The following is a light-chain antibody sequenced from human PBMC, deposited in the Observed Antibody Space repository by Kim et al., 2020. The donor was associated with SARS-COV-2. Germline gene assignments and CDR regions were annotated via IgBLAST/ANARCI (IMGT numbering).Light chain of an antibody. CDR2: WAS. J-gene: IGKJ5*01. CDR3: QQYYSTPPVT. CDR1: QSVLYSSNNKNY. Sequence: DIVMTQSPDSLAGSLGERATINCKSSQSVLYSSNNKNYLAWYQQKPGQPPKLLIYWASTRESGVPDRFSGSGSGTDFTLTISSLQAEDVAVYSCQQYYSTPPVTFGQGTRLEIK. V-gene: IGKV4-1*01.